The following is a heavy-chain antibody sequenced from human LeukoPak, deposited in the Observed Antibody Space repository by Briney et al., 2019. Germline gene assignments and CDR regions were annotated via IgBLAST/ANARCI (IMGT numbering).Heavy chain of an antibody. CDR1: GHTFTASY. J-gene: IGHJ4*02. CDR2: INTNRGAT. CDR3: ARGLAYCSSTICYHGGDF. Sequence: ASVKVSCKASGHTFTASYIHWVRQAPGQGLEWMGWINTNRGATNYAQKFRGRVTMTRDTSISTAYMELSGLRSDDTAAYYCARGLAYCSSTICYHGGDFWGQGTLVTVSS. D-gene: IGHD2-2*01. V-gene: IGHV1-2*02.